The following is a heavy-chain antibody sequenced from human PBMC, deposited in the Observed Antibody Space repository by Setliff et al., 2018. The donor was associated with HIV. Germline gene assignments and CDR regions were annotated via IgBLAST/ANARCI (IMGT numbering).Heavy chain of an antibody. D-gene: IGHD3-3*01. CDR2: FHPYSGHT. J-gene: IGHJ4*02. CDR3: VRSVLQFFGVVVDFDF. V-gene: IGHV1-2*06. CDR1: GYTFNNYF. Sequence: ASVKVSCKASGYTFNNYFLHWVRQAPGQGLEWMGRFHPYSGHTNYAQNFQGRVTMTMDASITTVYMELSRLTSDDTAVYYCVRSVLQFFGVVVDFDFWGQGTLVTVSS.